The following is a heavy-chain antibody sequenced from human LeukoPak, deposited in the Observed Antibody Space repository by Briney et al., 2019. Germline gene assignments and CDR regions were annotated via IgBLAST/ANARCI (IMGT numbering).Heavy chain of an antibody. Sequence: PGGSLRLSCAASGFTFSGYGMHWVRQAPGKGLEWVAFIRYDGSNTHYADSVMGRFTISRDNSKNTLYLQMNSLRAEDTAVYYCARDRNYYDSSGYPPTGDYWGQGTLVTVSS. CDR2: IRYDGSNT. CDR1: GFTFSGYG. V-gene: IGHV3-30*02. CDR3: ARDRNYYDSSGYPPTGDY. D-gene: IGHD3-22*01. J-gene: IGHJ4*02.